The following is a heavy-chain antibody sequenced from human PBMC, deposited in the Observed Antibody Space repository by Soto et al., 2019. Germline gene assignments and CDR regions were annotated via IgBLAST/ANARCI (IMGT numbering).Heavy chain of an antibody. J-gene: IGHJ4*02. CDR1: GFTFSDYY. D-gene: IGHD3-10*01. CDR2: ISSDSFDI. CDR3: XXXXXXXXGYGY. V-gene: IGHV3-11*05. Sequence: QVQLVESGGGLVKPGGSLRLSCAASGFTFSDYYMNWVRQAPGKGLEWLSYISSDSFDINYADSVKGRFTISRDNADXXXXXXXXXXXXXXXXXXXXXXXXXXXXGYGYWGQGTLVTVSS.